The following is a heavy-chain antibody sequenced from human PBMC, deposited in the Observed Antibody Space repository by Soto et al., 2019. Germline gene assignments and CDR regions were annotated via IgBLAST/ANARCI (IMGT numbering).Heavy chain of an antibody. D-gene: IGHD3-3*01. V-gene: IGHV4-59*06. CDR3: ASRLRFLEWAPI. J-gene: IGHJ4*02. CDR2: IYYSGST. CDR1: GDSIGSYY. Sequence: SETLSLTCTVSGDSIGSYYWSWIRQPPGKGLEWIGYIYYSGSTYYNPSLKSRVTISVDTSKNQFSLKLSSVTAADTAVYYCASRLRFLEWAPIWGQGTLVTVSS.